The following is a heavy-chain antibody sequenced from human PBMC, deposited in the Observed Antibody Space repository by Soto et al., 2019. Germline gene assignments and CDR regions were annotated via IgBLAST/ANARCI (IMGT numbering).Heavy chain of an antibody. D-gene: IGHD2-15*01. J-gene: IGHJ4*02. CDR2: IYHSGTT. Sequence: QVQLQESGPGLVKPSGTLSLTCAVAGGSISDNWWSWVRQAPGKGLEWIGEIYHSGTTYYNPSLKGRGIILVGKSASQISLTLSSVTAADTAVYYCARHVAVPRTRGFDYWGQGALVAVSS. CDR1: GGSISDNW. CDR3: ARHVAVPRTRGFDY. V-gene: IGHV4-4*02.